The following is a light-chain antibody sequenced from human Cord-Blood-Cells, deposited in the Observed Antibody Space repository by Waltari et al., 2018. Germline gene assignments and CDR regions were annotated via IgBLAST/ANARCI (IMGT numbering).Light chain of an antibody. V-gene: IGKV1-5*03. CDR2: KAS. Sequence: DIQLTPSPSSLSASVGNRVTITCRASQSMSSWLAWDQQKPGKAPKLLIYKASSLESGVQSRFSGSGSGTEFTLTISSLQPDDFATYYCQQYNSYSYSFGQGTKLEIK. CDR3: QQYNSYSYS. CDR1: QSMSSW. J-gene: IGKJ2*03.